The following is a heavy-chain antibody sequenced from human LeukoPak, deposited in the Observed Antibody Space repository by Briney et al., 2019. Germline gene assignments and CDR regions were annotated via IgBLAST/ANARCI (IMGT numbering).Heavy chain of an antibody. CDR3: AREVSQLVRDLDY. V-gene: IGHV3-74*01. D-gene: IGHD6-6*01. J-gene: IGHJ4*02. Sequence: GGSLRLSCAASGFTFSSYWMHWVRQAPGKGLVWVSRINSDGSSTSYADSVKGRFTISRDSAKNTLYLQMNSLRGEDTAVYYCAREVSQLVRDLDYWGQGTLATVSS. CDR1: GFTFSSYW. CDR2: INSDGSST.